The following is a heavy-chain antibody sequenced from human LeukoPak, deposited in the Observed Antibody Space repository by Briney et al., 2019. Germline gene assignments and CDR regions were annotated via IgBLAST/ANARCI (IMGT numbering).Heavy chain of an antibody. CDR3: ARDSSGWYALNWFDP. CDR2: IYTSGST. V-gene: IGHV4-4*07. Sequence: PSETLSLTCTVSGGSISSYYWSWIRQPAGKGLEWTGRIYTSGSTNYNPSLKSRVTMSVDTSKNQFSLKLSSVTAADTAVYYCARDSSGWYALNWFDPWGQGTLVTVSS. J-gene: IGHJ5*02. CDR1: GGSISSYY. D-gene: IGHD6-19*01.